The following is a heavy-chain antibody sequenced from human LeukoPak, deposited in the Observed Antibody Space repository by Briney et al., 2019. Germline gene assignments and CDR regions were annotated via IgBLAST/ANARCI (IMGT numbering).Heavy chain of an antibody. V-gene: IGHV3-23*01. J-gene: IGHJ4*02. D-gene: IGHD3-22*01. CDR3: AKEDYDSSGYYGLYDY. Sequence: GGSLRLSCAASGFTFSSYAMSWVRRAPGKGLEWVSAISGSGHNTYYADSVKGRFTISRDNSKNTLYLQMNSLRAEDTAVYYCAKEDYDSSGYYGLYDYWGQGTLATVSS. CDR1: GFTFSSYA. CDR2: ISGSGHNT.